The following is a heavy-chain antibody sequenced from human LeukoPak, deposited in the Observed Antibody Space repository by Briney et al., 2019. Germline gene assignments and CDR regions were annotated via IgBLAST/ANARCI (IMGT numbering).Heavy chain of an antibody. D-gene: IGHD3-3*01. Sequence: ASVKVSCKASGYTFTSYGISWVRQAPGQGLEWMAWISVYNGNTKYAQKVQGRVTMTTDTSTSTVYMELRSLRSDDTAVYDWARLRDHYVFGGGDVFDIWGKGKMVPVFS. J-gene: IGHJ3*02. V-gene: IGHV1-18*01. CDR1: GYTFTSYG. CDR2: ISVYNGNT. CDR3: ARLRDHYVFGGGDVFDI.